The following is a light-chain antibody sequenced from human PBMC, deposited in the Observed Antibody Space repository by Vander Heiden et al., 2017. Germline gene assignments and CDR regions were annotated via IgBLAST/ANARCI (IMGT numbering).Light chain of an antibody. CDR3: AAWDDSLNGYYV. V-gene: IGLV1-44*01. J-gene: IGLJ1*01. CDR2: SNS. CDR1: SSNNGSDS. Sequence: QSVLTQPPSASGTPVQRVTIVCSGSSSNNGSDSVSWYQHLPGTAPRLLIYSNSQRPSGVPDRFSGSRSGTSASLAISGLQSEDEADYYCAAWDDSLNGYYVFGTGTKVTVL.